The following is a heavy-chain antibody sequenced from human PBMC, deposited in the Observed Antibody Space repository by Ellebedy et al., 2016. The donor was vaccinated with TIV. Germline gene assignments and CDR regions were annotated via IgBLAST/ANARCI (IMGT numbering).Heavy chain of an antibody. CDR1: GVSINDFD. D-gene: IGHD2-2*01. J-gene: IGHJ3*02. CDR3: ARPLSTYNAFDI. Sequence: SETLSLTCAVSGVSINDFDWSWIRQTPGNGLEWIGYVYYTGSGTYNPSLKSRVTLSLDTSKNQVSLKLSSVSAADTALYYCARPLSTYNAFDIWGRGTKVTVSS. V-gene: IGHV4-59*08. CDR2: VYYTGSG.